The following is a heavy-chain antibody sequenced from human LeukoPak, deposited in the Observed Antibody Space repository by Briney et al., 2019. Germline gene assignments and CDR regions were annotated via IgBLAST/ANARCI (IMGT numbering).Heavy chain of an antibody. V-gene: IGHV4-38-2*01. CDR1: GFTFSSYA. CDR2: ISTSGST. Sequence: PGGSLRLSCAASGFTFSSYAMSWIRRPPGKGLEWIGSISTSGSTYYNPSLKSRVTISVDTSKNQFSLRLTSVTAADTAVYYCARNWGSGGSYLFDYWGQGTLVSVSS. D-gene: IGHD6-19*01. CDR3: ARNWGSGGSYLFDY. J-gene: IGHJ4*02.